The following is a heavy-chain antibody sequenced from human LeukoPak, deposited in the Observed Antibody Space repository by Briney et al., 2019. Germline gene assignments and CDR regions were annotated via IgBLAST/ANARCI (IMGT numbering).Heavy chain of an antibody. D-gene: IGHD3-10*01. J-gene: IGHJ4*02. CDR2: IYYSGST. CDR3: ARDTRGPIDY. Sequence: SETLSLTCTVSGGSISSGGYYWRWIRQHPGKGLEWIGYIYYSGSTYYNPSLKSLVTISVDTSKNQFSLKLSSVTAADTAVYYCARDTRGPIDYWGQGTLVTVSS. V-gene: IGHV4-31*01. CDR1: GGSISSGGYY.